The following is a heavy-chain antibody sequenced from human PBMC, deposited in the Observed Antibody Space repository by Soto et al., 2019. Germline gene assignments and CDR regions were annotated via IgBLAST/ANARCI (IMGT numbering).Heavy chain of an antibody. CDR2: IYWDDDK. V-gene: IGHV2-5*02. J-gene: IGHJ5*02. Sequence: QITLKESGPTLVKPTQTLTLTCTFSGFSLTTRGVGVGWIRQPPGKALECLALIYWDDDKRYSPSLQSRLSLANDTSKNQVVLTMTNVDPVDTATYYCAHIPNYYPYDWFDPWGQGTLVSVSS. CDR1: GFSLTTRGVG. D-gene: IGHD3-10*01. CDR3: AHIPNYYPYDWFDP.